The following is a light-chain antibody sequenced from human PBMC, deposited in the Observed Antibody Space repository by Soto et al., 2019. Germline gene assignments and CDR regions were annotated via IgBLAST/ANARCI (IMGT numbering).Light chain of an antibody. J-gene: IGLJ2*01. CDR2: DVS. Sequence: QSALTQPASVSGSPGQSITISCTGTSSDDGGYNYVSWYQQHPGKAPKLMIYDVSNRPSGVSNRFSGSKSCNTASLTISGLQAEDEADYYCSSYTSSSPYVVFGGGTKLTVL. CDR3: SSYTSSSPYVV. CDR1: SSDDGGYNY. V-gene: IGLV2-14*01.